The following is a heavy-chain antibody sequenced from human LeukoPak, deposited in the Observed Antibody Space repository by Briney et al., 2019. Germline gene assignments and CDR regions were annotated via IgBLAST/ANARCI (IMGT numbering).Heavy chain of an antibody. Sequence: SETLSLTCAVYGGSFSGYYWSWIRQPPGKGLEWIGEINHSGSTNYNPPLKSRVTISVDTSKNQFSLKLISVTAADTAVYYCARWGSGWSYFDYWGQGTLVTVSS. CDR3: ARWGSGWSYFDY. J-gene: IGHJ4*02. CDR2: INHSGST. D-gene: IGHD6-19*01. V-gene: IGHV4-34*01. CDR1: GGSFSGYY.